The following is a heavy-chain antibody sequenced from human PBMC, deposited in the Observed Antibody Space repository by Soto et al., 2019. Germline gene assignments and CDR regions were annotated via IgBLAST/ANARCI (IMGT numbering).Heavy chain of an antibody. V-gene: IGHV3-13*05. CDR1: GFTFRNYD. CDR2: ISAAGDP. CDR3: ASNDRDFYGLDV. Sequence: EVQLMESGGGLVQPGGSLRLSCAASGFTFRNYDMHWVRQGTGKGLEWVSGISAAGDPDYADTVEDRFTISRQNAQNSLLLQMNSLRAGDTAVYYCASNDRDFYGLDVWGQGTTVIVS. J-gene: IGHJ6*02.